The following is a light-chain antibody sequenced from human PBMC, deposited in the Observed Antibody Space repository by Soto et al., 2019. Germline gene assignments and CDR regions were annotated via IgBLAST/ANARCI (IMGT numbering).Light chain of an antibody. J-gene: IGKJ5*01. CDR3: QQYDNLPH. Sequence: DIHMTQSPSSLSASVGYRVTITCRASQSISSYLNWYQQKPGKAPKLLIYAASSLQSGVPSRFSGSGSGTDFTLTISCLKSEDFATYYCQQYDNLPHFGQGTRLEIK. V-gene: IGKV1-39*01. CDR1: QSISSY. CDR2: AAS.